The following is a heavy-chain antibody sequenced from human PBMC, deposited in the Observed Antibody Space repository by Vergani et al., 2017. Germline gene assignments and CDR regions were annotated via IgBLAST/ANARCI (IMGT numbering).Heavy chain of an antibody. D-gene: IGHD6-19*01. J-gene: IGHJ4*02. Sequence: QVQLVESGGGVVQPGRSLRLSCAASGFTFSSYGMHWVRQAPGKGLEWVAVISYDGSNKYYADSVKGRFTISRDNSKNTLYLQMNSLRAEDTAVYYCAKGPRGLVAATPRGYFDYWGQGTLVTVSS. V-gene: IGHV3-30*18. CDR3: AKGPRGLVAATPRGYFDY. CDR2: ISYDGSNK. CDR1: GFTFSSYG.